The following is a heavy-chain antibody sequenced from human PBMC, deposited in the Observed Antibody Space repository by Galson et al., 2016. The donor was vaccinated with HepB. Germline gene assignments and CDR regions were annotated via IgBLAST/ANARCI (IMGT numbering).Heavy chain of an antibody. Sequence: QSGAEVKKPGESLKISCKGSGYSFTNYWIAWVRQLPGKGLEWMGIIYPGDSDTRYSPSFKGQVTISADKSISTAYLQWSSLKASDTAMYYCGRPSSVVNDSPHDDWGQGTLVTVSS. J-gene: IGHJ4*02. CDR3: GRPSSVVNDSPHDD. CDR1: GYSFTNYW. V-gene: IGHV5-51*01. D-gene: IGHD6-6*01. CDR2: IYPGDSDT.